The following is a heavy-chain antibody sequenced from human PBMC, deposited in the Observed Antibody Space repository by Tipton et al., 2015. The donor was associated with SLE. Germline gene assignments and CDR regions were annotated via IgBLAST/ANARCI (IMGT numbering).Heavy chain of an antibody. V-gene: IGHV4-39*07. D-gene: IGHD4-23*01. CDR3: ARDVAARWAFDI. Sequence: GLVKPSETLSLTCTVSGGSISSSSYYWGWIRQPPGKGLEWIGSIYYSGSTYYNPSLKSRVTISVDTSKNQFSLKLSSVTAADTAVYYCARDVAARWAFDIWGQGTMVTVSS. CDR2: IYYSGST. J-gene: IGHJ3*02. CDR1: GGSISSSSYY.